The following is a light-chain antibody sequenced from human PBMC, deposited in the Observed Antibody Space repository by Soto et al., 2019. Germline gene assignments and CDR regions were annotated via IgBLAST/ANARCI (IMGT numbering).Light chain of an antibody. CDR2: DVT. J-gene: IGLJ2*01. Sequence: QSALTQPASVSGSPGQSITISCTGSNDDIGDYNYVSWYQQHPGKAPKLMIYDVTNRPSGVSDRFSGSKSGNTASLTISGLQAEDESDEYCRSYRSGATPYVIFGGGTKVTVL. V-gene: IGLV2-14*03. CDR3: RSYRSGATPYVI. CDR1: NDDIGDYNY.